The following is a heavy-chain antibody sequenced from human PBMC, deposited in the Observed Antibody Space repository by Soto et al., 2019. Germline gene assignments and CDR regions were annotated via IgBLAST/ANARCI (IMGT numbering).Heavy chain of an antibody. J-gene: IGHJ6*02. V-gene: IGHV1-18*04. CDR3: ARDGRWELPASGMDV. CDR1: GYTFTFYC. CDR2: ISAYNGNT. Sequence: ASVKVSCKSSGYTFTFYCITWVRQSPGQGLEWMGWISAYNGNTNYAQKLQGRVTMTTDTSTSTAYMELRSLRSDDTAVYYCARDGRWELPASGMDVWGQGTTVTVS. D-gene: IGHD1-26*01.